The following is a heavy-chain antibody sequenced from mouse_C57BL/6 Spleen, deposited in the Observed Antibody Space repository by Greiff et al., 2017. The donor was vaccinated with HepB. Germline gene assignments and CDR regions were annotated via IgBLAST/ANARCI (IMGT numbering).Heavy chain of an antibody. Sequence: QVHVKQSGAELVKPGASVKISCKASGYTFTDYYINWVKQRPGQGLEWIGKIGPGSGSTYYNEKFKGKATLTADKSSSTAYMQLSSLTSEDSAVYFCAREGGFYGSSAWFAYWGQGTLVTVSA. V-gene: IGHV1-77*01. J-gene: IGHJ3*01. D-gene: IGHD1-1*01. CDR1: GYTFTDYY. CDR2: IGPGSGST. CDR3: AREGGFYGSSAWFAY.